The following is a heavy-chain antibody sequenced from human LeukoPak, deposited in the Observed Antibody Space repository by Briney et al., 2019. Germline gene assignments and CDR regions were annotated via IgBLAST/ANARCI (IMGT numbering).Heavy chain of an antibody. V-gene: IGHV7-4-1*02. CDR1: GYPFSAHF. CDR2: IDTTTGNP. J-gene: IGHJ4*02. D-gene: IGHD3-10*01. Sequence: ASVKVSCKASGYPFSAHFLNWVRQAPGQGLEWMGNIDTTTGNPRYAQDFTGRFVFSLDTSVSTAYLQITSLKADDTAAYYCVRGTPTPGMDYWGQGTLVTVSS. CDR3: VRGTPTPGMDY.